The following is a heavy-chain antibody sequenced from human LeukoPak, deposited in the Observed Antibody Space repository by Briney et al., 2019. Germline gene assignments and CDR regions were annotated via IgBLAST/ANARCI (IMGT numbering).Heavy chain of an antibody. CDR2: IYYSGST. D-gene: IGHD3-22*01. CDR3: ARHLTPTYYYDSSGYWYYGMDV. V-gene: IGHV4-59*08. CDR1: GGSISSYY. Sequence: PSETLSLTCTVSGGSISSYYWSWIRQPPGKGLEWIGYIYYSGSTNYNPSLKSRVTISVDTSKNQFSLKLSSVTAADTAVYYCARHLTPTYYYDSSGYWYYGMDVWGQGTTVTVSS. J-gene: IGHJ6*02.